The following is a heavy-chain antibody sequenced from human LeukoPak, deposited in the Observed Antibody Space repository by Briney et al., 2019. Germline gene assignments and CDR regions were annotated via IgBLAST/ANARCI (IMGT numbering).Heavy chain of an antibody. V-gene: IGHV4-59*08. CDR2: IHKSGRT. J-gene: IGHJ4*02. D-gene: IGHD1-14*01. CDR3: ARHGTISGESYFDY. CDR1: GGSVSSYY. Sequence: PSETLSLTCSVSGGSVSSYYWSWIRQSPGKGLEWIGYIHKSGRTNYNPSLKSRVTGFVDTSKNQVSLRLSSVTAADTAVYYCARHGTISGESYFDYWGQGALVTVSS.